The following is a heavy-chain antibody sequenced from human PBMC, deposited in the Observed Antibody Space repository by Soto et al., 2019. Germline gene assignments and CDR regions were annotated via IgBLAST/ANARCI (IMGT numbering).Heavy chain of an antibody. J-gene: IGHJ4*02. CDR2: ISYRGSH. Sequence: TLSLACTVYSYSIRSYYVRWILRPPGKRLEWIGYISYRGSHAYNLPLKSRVTISGDESKNELSLKVSAVTAADMAVYYRARGTPCQRPFDYWGQGTMVTVSS. V-gene: IGHV4-59*01. CDR1: SYSIRSYY. CDR3: ARGTPCQRPFDY. D-gene: IGHD2-2*01.